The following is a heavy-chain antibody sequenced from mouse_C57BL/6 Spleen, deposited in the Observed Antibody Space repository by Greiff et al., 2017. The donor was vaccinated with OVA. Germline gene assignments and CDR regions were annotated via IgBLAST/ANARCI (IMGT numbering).Heavy chain of an antibody. CDR2: IYPRSGNT. CDR1: GYTFTSYG. D-gene: IGHD2-5*01. J-gene: IGHJ2*01. V-gene: IGHV1-81*01. Sequence: QVQLKQSGAELARPGASVKLSCKASGYTFTSYGISWVKQRPGQGLEWIGEIYPRSGNTYYNEKFKGKATLTADKSSSTAYMELRSLTSEDSAVYFCARSDYSNPYYFDYWGQGTTLTVSS. CDR3: ARSDYSNPYYFDY.